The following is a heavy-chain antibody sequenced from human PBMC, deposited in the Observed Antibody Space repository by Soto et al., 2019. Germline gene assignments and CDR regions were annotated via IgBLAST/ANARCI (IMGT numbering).Heavy chain of an antibody. Sequence: QVQLVQSGAQVRRPGTSVRISCTTSGYNFNTYGIIWVRQAPGQGLEWMGWISGYNGYTKYARSLEDRVTVSTDTSTRTACLELRNLRSGDTALYFCARDRDYSHTDADVDYWGQGTQVTVSS. CDR1: GYNFNTYG. V-gene: IGHV1-18*01. CDR3: ARDRDYSHTDADVDY. J-gene: IGHJ4*02. CDR2: ISGYNGYT. D-gene: IGHD3-22*01.